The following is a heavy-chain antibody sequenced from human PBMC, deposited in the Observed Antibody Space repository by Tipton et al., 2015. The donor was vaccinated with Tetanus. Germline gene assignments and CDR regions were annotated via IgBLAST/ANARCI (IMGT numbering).Heavy chain of an antibody. Sequence: TLSLTCAVYGGSFSGYNWSWIRQPPGKGLEWIGRIYTSGSTNYNPSLKSRVTISVDTSKNQFSLRLSSATAADTAVYYCAGVLRSESVGWFDPWGQGTLVTVSS. D-gene: IGHD3-3*01. CDR3: AGVLRSESVGWFDP. J-gene: IGHJ5*02. CDR2: IYTSGST. CDR1: GGSFSGYN. V-gene: IGHV4-59*10.